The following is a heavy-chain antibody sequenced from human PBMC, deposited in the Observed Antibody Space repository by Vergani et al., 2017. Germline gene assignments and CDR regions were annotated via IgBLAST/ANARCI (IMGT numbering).Heavy chain of an antibody. V-gene: IGHV3-30*18. Sequence: QVQLVESGGGVVQPGRSLRLSCAASGFTFSSYGMHWVRQAPGKGLEWVAVISYDGSNKYYADSVKGQFTFTRDNSKNTLYLQMNSLRAEDTAVYYCAKLVKVAARRDAFDIWGQGTMVTVSS. CDR3: AKLVKVAARRDAFDI. CDR1: GFTFSSYG. D-gene: IGHD6-6*01. CDR2: ISYDGSNK. J-gene: IGHJ3*02.